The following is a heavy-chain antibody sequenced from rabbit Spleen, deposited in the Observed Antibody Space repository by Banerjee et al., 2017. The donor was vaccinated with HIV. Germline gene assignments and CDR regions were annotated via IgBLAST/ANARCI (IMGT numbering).Heavy chain of an antibody. CDR1: GFSLSSGYY. Sequence: QSLEESGGDLVKPGASLTLTCTASGFSLSSGYYMSWVRQAPGKGLEWIACTYVGSSDSTYYASWAKGRFTISGTSSTTVTLQMTSLTAADTATYFCARDTSSSFSSYGMDLWGQGTLVTVS. CDR3: ARDTSSSFSSYGMDL. D-gene: IGHD1-1*01. J-gene: IGHJ6*01. CDR2: TYVGSSDST. V-gene: IGHV1S40*01.